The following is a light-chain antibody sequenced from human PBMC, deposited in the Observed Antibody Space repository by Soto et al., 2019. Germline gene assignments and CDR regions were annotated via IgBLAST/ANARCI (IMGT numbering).Light chain of an antibody. CDR1: QTISSW. CDR2: KAS. CDR3: QHYNSYSEA. Sequence: EIHMTQSPSTQSLSVGQKVIIICXASQTISSWLAWYQQKPGKAPKLLIYKASTLKSGVPSRFSGSGSGTEFTLTISSLQPDDFATYYCQHYNSYSEAFGQGTKVDI. V-gene: IGKV1-5*03. J-gene: IGKJ1*01.